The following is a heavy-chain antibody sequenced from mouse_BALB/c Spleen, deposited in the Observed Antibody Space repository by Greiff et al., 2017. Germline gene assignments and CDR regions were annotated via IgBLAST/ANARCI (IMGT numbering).Heavy chain of an antibody. V-gene: IGHV2-2*02. CDR2: IWSGGST. J-gene: IGHJ1*01. CDR3: ATSYGNYWYFDV. Sequence: VQGVESGPGLVQPSQSLSITCTVSGFSLTSYGVHWVRQSPGKGLEWLGVIWSGGSTDYNAAFISRLSISKDNSKSQVFFKMNSLQANDTAIYYCATSYGNYWYFDVWGAGTTVTVSS. CDR1: GFSLTSYG. D-gene: IGHD2-10*02.